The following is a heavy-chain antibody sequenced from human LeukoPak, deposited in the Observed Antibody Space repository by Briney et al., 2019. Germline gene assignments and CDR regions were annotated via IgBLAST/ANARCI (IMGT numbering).Heavy chain of an antibody. V-gene: IGHV3-30-3*01. CDR1: GFTFSSYA. CDR2: ISYDGSNK. J-gene: IGHJ4*02. CDR3: AKGGSGYYSYYFDY. Sequence: PGRSLRLSCAASGFTFSSYAMHWVRQAPGKGLEWVAVISYDGSNKYYADSVKGRFTISRDNSKNTLYLQMNSLRAEDTAVYYCAKGGSGYYSYYFDYWGQGTLVTVSS. D-gene: IGHD3-22*01.